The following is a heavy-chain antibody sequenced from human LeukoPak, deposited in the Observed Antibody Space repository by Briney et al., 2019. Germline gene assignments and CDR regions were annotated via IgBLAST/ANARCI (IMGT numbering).Heavy chain of an antibody. Sequence: GGSLRLSCAASGFTFDDYAMHWVRQAPGKGLEWVSGISWSSGSIGYADSVKGRFTISRDNAKNSLYLQMNSLRAEDTALYYCAKEEKITYYYDSSGYIWFDPWGQGTLVTVSS. CDR2: ISWSSGSI. CDR1: GFTFDDYA. D-gene: IGHD3-22*01. CDR3: AKEEKITYYYDSSGYIWFDP. V-gene: IGHV3-9*01. J-gene: IGHJ5*02.